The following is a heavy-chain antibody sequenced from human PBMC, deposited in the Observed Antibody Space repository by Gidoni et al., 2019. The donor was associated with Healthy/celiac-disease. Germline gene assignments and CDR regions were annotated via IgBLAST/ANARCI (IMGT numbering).Heavy chain of an antibody. D-gene: IGHD4-17*01. V-gene: IGHV4-39*01. CDR3: ARRWDYGDHMGNFDY. Sequence: QLQLQESGPGLVKPSETLSLTCTVSGGSISSSSYYWGWIRQPPGKGLEWIGSIYYSGSTYYNPSLKSRVTISVDTSKNQFSLKLSSVTAADTAVYYCARRWDYGDHMGNFDYWGQGTLVTVSS. J-gene: IGHJ4*02. CDR2: IYYSGST. CDR1: GGSISSSSYY.